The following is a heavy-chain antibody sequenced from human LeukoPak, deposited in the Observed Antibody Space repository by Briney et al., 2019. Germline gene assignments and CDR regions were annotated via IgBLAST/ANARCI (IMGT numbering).Heavy chain of an antibody. CDR1: GGSISSSNVY. J-gene: IGHJ4*02. Sequence: PSETLSLTCTVSGGSISSSNVYWGWIRQPPGKGLEWIGYIYHSGSTYYNPSLKSRVTISVDRSKNQFSLRLSSVTAADTAVYYCDRADGSGSYGYWGQGTLVTVSS. CDR3: DRADGSGSYGY. V-gene: IGHV4-30-2*01. CDR2: IYHSGST. D-gene: IGHD3-10*01.